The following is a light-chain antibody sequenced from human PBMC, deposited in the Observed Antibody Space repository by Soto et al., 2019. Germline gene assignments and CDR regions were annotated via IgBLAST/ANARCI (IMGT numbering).Light chain of an antibody. CDR1: GSGVGGYNS. CDR2: EVS. J-gene: IGLJ1*01. Sequence: QSVLTQPASVSGAPGQSITISCPGTGSGVGGYNSVAWYEQHPGKVPRLMIYEVSNRPSGASNRFSGSKSGSTASLTISGLQAEDEADYYCISYTSSSTSYVFGTGTKVTVL. CDR3: ISYTSSSTSYV. V-gene: IGLV2-14*01.